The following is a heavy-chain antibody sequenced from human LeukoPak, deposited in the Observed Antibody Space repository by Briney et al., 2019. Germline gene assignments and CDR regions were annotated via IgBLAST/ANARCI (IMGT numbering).Heavy chain of an antibody. D-gene: IGHD3-16*01. V-gene: IGHV1-8*01. CDR2: MNPNSGNT. J-gene: IGHJ4*02. CDR1: GYTFTSYD. CDR3: VKDRVTWGTVFLDY. Sequence: ASVKVSCKASGYTFTSYDINWVRQATGQGLEWMGWMNPNSGNTGYAQKFQGRVTMTRNTSISTAYMELSSLRSEDTAVYYCVKDRVTWGTVFLDYWGQGTLVTVSS.